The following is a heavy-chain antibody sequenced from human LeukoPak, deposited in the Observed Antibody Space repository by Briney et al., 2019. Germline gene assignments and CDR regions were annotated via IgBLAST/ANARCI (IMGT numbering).Heavy chain of an antibody. D-gene: IGHD3-3*01. J-gene: IGHJ4*02. CDR3: AGPLQLRFLEY. V-gene: IGHV4-38-2*01. CDR1: GYSISSGYY. CDR2: IYHSGST. Sequence: ASETLSLTCAVSGYSISSGYYWGWIRPPPGKGLEWIGIIYHSGSTYYNPSLKSRVTISVDTSKNQFSLKLSSVTAADTAVYYCAGPLQLRFLEYWGQGTLVTVSS.